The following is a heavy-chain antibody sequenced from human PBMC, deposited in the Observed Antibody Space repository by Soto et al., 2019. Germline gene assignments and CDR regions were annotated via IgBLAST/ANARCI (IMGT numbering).Heavy chain of an antibody. CDR2: IYQSENT. CDR3: ARVEARGGMDV. V-gene: IGHV4-30-2*01. Sequence: SETLSLTCAVSGGSISSGGYSWSWIRQPPGKDLEWIGHIYQSENTFYNPSLRSRVTISLDRSKNQFSLKMTSVTAADTAVYYCARVEARGGMDVWGQGTTVTVSS. J-gene: IGHJ6*02. CDR1: GGSISSGGYS. D-gene: IGHD3-10*01.